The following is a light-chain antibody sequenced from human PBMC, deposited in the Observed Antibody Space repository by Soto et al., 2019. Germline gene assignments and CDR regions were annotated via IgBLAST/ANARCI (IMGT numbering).Light chain of an antibody. CDR3: SSYTDTSTFV. CDR1: SSDVGGYNY. Sequence: QSVLTQPASVSGHLGQSITISCTGTSSDVGGYNYVSWYQHHPGRAPKLLIYEVNIRPSGVSSHFSGSKSGNTASLTIAGLQAEDEADYYCSSYTDTSTFVFGTGTKVTVL. V-gene: IGLV2-14*01. J-gene: IGLJ1*01. CDR2: EVN.